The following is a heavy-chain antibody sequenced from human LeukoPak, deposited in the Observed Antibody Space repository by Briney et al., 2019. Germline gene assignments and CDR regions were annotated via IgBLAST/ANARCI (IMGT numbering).Heavy chain of an antibody. D-gene: IGHD3-16*01. Sequence: GESLKISCKGSGYTFSTYWIGWVRQMHGKGLEWMGIIYPGDSNTKYSPSFRGQVTISADKSITTAYLQWDSLKSSDTAIYYCPRSHYDSLWGRGAHFDQWGQGPLVTVSS. V-gene: IGHV5-51*01. J-gene: IGHJ4*02. CDR1: GYTFSTYW. CDR3: PRSHYDSLWGRGAHFDQ. CDR2: IYPGDSNT.